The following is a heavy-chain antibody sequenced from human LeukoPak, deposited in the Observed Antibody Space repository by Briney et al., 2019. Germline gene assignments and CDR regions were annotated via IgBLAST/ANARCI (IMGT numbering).Heavy chain of an antibody. CDR2: IYPGDSDT. D-gene: IGHD2-15*01. CDR3: ARRYCSGGSCSYVDY. V-gene: IGHV5-51*01. CDR1: GYSFTSYW. J-gene: IGHJ4*02. Sequence: GESLQISCKGSGYSFTSYWIGWVRQVPGKGLEWMGIIYPGDSDTRYSPSFQGQVTISADKSISTAYLQWSSLKASDTAMYYCARRYCSGGSCSYVDYWGQGTLVTVSS.